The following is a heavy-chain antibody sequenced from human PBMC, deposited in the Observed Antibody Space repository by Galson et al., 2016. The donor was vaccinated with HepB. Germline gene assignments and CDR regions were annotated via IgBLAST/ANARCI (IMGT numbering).Heavy chain of an antibody. J-gene: IGHJ4*02. D-gene: IGHD5/OR15-5a*01. CDR1: AGSVNSYY. CDR2: IFHTGKT. Sequence: SETLSLTCSVSAGSVNSYYWSWLRQPPGKGLQWIGYIFHTGKTAYRPTLKSRVTISVDKSKNQSSLQLRSVTAADTAVYYCATGLGSLIYWGPGTLVTVSP. CDR3: ATGLGSLIY. V-gene: IGHV4-59*02.